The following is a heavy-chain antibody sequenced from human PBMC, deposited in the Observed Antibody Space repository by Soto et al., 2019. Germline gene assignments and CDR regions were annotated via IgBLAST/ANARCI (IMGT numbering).Heavy chain of an antibody. Sequence: QVQLVQSGAEVKKPGSSVKVSCKASGGTFSSYAISWVRQAPGQGLEWMGGIIPIFGTTNYAQKFQGRVTITADESTSTAYMELSSLRCEDPAVYYCARVVTVVKSFHYWYFDLWGRGTLVTVSS. CDR1: GGTFSSYA. CDR2: IIPIFGTT. V-gene: IGHV1-69*12. J-gene: IGHJ2*01. D-gene: IGHD2-15*01. CDR3: ARVVTVVKSFHYWYFDL.